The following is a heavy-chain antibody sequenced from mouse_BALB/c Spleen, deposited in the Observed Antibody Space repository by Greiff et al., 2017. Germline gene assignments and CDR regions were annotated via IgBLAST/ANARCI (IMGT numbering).Heavy chain of an antibody. CDR1: GYTFTSYY. CDR2: INPSNGGT. Sequence: VQLQQSGAELVKPGASVKLSCKASGYTFTSYYMYWVKQRPGQGLEWIGEINPSNGGTNFNEKFKSKATLTVDKSSSTAYMQLSSLTSEDSAVYYCTRSGGSYYYGSSYPFAYWGQGTLVTV. CDR3: TRSGGSYYYGSSYPFAY. V-gene: IGHV1S81*02. J-gene: IGHJ3*01. D-gene: IGHD1-1*01.